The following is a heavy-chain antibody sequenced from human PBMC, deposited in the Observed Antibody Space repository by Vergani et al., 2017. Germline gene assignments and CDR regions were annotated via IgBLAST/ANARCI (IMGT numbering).Heavy chain of an antibody. CDR3: ARGGVGAYCGGDGYSNGFDP. V-gene: IGHV1-2*02. D-gene: IGHD2-21*02. CDR2: INPKSGGT. CDR1: GYTFTGYY. J-gene: IGHJ5*02. Sequence: QVQLVQSGAEVKKPGASVKVSCKASGYTFTGYYMHWVRQAPGQGLEWMGWINPKSGGTNYAQKLQGRVTMTTDTSTSTAYMERRSLRSDDTAVYYCARGGVGAYCGGDGYSNGFDPWGQGTLVTVSS.